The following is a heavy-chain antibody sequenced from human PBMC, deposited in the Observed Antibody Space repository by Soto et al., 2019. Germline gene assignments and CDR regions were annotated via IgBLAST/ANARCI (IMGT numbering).Heavy chain of an antibody. D-gene: IGHD2-21*02. CDR1: GFTFSSYA. CDR3: AKRIWGGEYCGGDCYSPADY. J-gene: IGHJ4*02. CDR2: ISGSGGST. Sequence: EVQLLESGGGLVQPGGSLRLSCAASGFTFSSYAMSWVRQAPGKGLEWVSAISGSGGSTYYADSVKGRITISRDNSKNTLYLQMNSLRAEDRAVYYCAKRIWGGEYCGGDCYSPADYWGQGTLVTVSS. V-gene: IGHV3-23*01.